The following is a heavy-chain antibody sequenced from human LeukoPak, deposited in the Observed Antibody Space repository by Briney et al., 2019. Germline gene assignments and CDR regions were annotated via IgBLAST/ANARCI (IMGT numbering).Heavy chain of an antibody. CDR1: GGSISSGSYY. V-gene: IGHV4-61*02. CDR3: ATERRAAAGEY. Sequence: PSETLSLTCTVSGGSISSGSYYWSWIRQPAGKGLEWIGRIYTSGSTNYNPSLKSRVTISVDTSKNQFSLKLSSVTAADTAVYYCATERRAAAGEYWGQGTLVTVSS. CDR2: IYTSGST. J-gene: IGHJ4*02. D-gene: IGHD6-13*01.